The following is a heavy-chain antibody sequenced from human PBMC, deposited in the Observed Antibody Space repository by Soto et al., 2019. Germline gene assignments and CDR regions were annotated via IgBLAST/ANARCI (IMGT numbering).Heavy chain of an antibody. Sequence: QVQLVQSGAEVKKPGTSVKVSCKASGYTFITYAMHWVRQAPGQRLEWMGWIDAGNGNTKYSQKFQGRVTITRDTSASTAYMELSSLRSEDTALYYFATEQFWTGLFDSWGQGTLVNVSS. CDR1: GYTFITYA. D-gene: IGHD3-9*01. CDR3: ATEQFWTGLFDS. V-gene: IGHV1-3*01. J-gene: IGHJ4*02. CDR2: IDAGNGNT.